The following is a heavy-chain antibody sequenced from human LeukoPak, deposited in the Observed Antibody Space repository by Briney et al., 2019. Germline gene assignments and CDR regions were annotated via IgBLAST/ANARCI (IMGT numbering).Heavy chain of an antibody. D-gene: IGHD2-15*01. CDR1: GFTFSNDA. V-gene: IGHV3-23*01. Sequence: GGSLRLSCTASGFTFSNDAMSWVRQAPGKGLEWVSTISGSDGSTYYADSVKGRFTISRDNSKNTLYLQMNSLRVEDTAIYYCAKGRGYCTGGSCYSDYWGQGTLVTVSS. CDR3: AKGRGYCTGGSCYSDY. CDR2: ISGSDGST. J-gene: IGHJ4*02.